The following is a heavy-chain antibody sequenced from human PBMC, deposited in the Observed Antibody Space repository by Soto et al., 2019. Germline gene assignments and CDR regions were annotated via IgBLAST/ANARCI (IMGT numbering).Heavy chain of an antibody. J-gene: IGHJ4*02. CDR2: FDPEDGET. Sequence: ASVKVSCKVSGYTLTELSMHWVRQAPGKGLEWMGGFDPEDGETIYAQKFQGRVTMTEDTSTDTAYMELSSLRSEDTAVYYCATGSPRTIFGVDPFDYWGQGTRVTVSS. CDR3: ATGSPRTIFGVDPFDY. V-gene: IGHV1-24*01. D-gene: IGHD3-3*01. CDR1: GYTLTELS.